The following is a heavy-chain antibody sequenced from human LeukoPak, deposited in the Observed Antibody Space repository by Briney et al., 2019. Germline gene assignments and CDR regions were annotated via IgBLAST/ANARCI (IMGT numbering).Heavy chain of an antibody. CDR2: INPSGGSR. CDR1: GYTFTGYH. CDR3: ARAETISSSWPYYFDY. Sequence: ASVKVSCKASGYTFTGYHMHWVRQAPGQGLEWMGIINPSGGSRSYAQKFQGRVTMTRDTSTSTVYMELSSLRSEDTAVYYCARAETISSSWPYYFDYWGQGTLVTVSS. D-gene: IGHD6-13*01. J-gene: IGHJ4*02. V-gene: IGHV1-46*01.